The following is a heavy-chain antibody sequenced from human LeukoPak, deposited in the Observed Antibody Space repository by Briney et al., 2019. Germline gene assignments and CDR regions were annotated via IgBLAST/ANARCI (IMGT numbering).Heavy chain of an antibody. CDR3: ARDSSMYDILTGYYYYYMDV. V-gene: IGHV4-61*02. D-gene: IGHD3-9*01. Sequence: SETLSLTCTVSGGSISIGSYYWSWIRQPAGKGLEWIGRIYTSGSTNYNPSLKSRVTISVDTSKNQFSLKLSSVTAADTAVYYCARDSSMYDILTGYYYYYMDVWGKGTTVTISS. J-gene: IGHJ6*03. CDR2: IYTSGST. CDR1: GGSISIGSYY.